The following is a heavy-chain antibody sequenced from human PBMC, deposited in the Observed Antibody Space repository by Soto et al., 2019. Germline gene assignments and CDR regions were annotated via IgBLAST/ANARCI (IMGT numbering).Heavy chain of an antibody. CDR3: ARQRYNWNDFDYFDY. CDR1: GGSISSYY. CDR2: IYYSGST. D-gene: IGHD1-20*01. Sequence: SETLSLTCTVSGGSISSYYWSWIRQPPGKGLEWIGYIYYSGSTNYNPSLKSRVTISVDTSKNQFSLKLSSVTAADTAVYYCARQRYNWNDFDYFDYWGQGT. V-gene: IGHV4-59*08. J-gene: IGHJ4*02.